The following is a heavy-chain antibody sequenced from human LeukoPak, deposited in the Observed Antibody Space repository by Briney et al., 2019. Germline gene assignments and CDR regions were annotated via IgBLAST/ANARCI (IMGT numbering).Heavy chain of an antibody. J-gene: IGHJ4*02. V-gene: IGHV3-21*01. CDR2: ISSISSYI. CDR1: GFTFSSYN. CDR3: ARDSSGWAKYYCDY. Sequence: GGSLRLSCAASGFTFSSYNMNWVRQAPGKGLEWVSSISSISSYIYYADSVKGRFTISRDNAKNSLYLQMNSLRAEDTAVYYWARDSSGWAKYYCDYSGQGTLVTVSS. D-gene: IGHD6-19*01.